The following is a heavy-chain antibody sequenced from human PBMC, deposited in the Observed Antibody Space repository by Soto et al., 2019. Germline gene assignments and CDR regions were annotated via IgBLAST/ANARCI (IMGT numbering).Heavy chain of an antibody. CDR1: GYTFTSYD. V-gene: IGHV1-8*01. CDR2: MNPNSGNT. Sequence: GASVKVSCKASGYTFTSYDINWVRQATGQGLEWMGWMNPNSGNTGYAQKFQGRVTMTRNTSISTAYMELSSLRSEDTAVYYRARGPLDQYCTNGVCYTYYYYYMDVWGKGTTVTVSS. CDR3: ARGPLDQYCTNGVCYTYYYYYMDV. J-gene: IGHJ6*03. D-gene: IGHD2-8*01.